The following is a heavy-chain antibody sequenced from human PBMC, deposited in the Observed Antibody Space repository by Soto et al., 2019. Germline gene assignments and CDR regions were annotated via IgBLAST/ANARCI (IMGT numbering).Heavy chain of an antibody. Sequence: QVQLMQSGTEVAKPGASVKVSCKTSGNTVGTFGLSWVRLAPGQGLEWMGWIVGDSGATVYSQKFQGRVTMYSDRSTNTAYMELRSLTSDDSALYYCARLAGYGSGSRRFDTWGQGTLVSVSS. CDR2: IVGDSGAT. D-gene: IGHD3-10*01. J-gene: IGHJ4*02. CDR3: ARLAGYGSGSRRFDT. V-gene: IGHV1-18*01. CDR1: GNTVGTFG.